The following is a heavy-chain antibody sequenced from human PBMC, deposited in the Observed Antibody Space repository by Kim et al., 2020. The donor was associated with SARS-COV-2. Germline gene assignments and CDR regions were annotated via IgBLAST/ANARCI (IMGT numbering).Heavy chain of an antibody. CDR2: INPSGGST. D-gene: IGHD6-19*01. V-gene: IGHV1-46*01. CDR3: ARNSGWASTGYGMDV. J-gene: IGHJ6*02. CDR1: GYTFTSYY. Sequence: ASVKVSCKASGYTFTSYYMHWVRQAPGQGLEWMGIINPSGGSTSYAQKFQGRVTMTRDTSTSTVYMELSSLRSEDTAVYYCARNSGWASTGYGMDVWGQGTTVTVSS.